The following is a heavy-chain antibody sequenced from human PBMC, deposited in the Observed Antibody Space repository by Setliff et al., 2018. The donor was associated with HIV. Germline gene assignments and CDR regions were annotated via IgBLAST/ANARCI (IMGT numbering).Heavy chain of an antibody. CDR3: ATSRALSQFG. Sequence: GESLKISCKGSGYIFSTYWISWVRQMPGKGLEWMGRINPSDSYTDYSPSFKGHVTLSADRSISTAYLQWSSLKASDTAMYYCATSRALSQFGWGLGTLVTVSS. CDR1: GYIFSTYW. CDR2: INPSDSYT. J-gene: IGHJ1*01. V-gene: IGHV5-10-1*01. D-gene: IGHD3-10*01.